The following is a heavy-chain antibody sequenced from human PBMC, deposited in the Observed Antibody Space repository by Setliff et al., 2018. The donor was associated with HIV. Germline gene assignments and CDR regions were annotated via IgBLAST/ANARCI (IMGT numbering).Heavy chain of an antibody. CDR2: IRYDGSNE. Sequence: PGGSLRLSCAASGFNFNDYGMHWVRQAPGKGLEWVAFIRYDGSNEHYADSVKGRFTISRDNSKNTLALQMTSLGVEDTAAYYCAKDYFSGYDFRYFFDYWGQGALVTVSS. CDR1: GFNFNDYG. J-gene: IGHJ4*02. D-gene: IGHD5-12*01. V-gene: IGHV3-30*02. CDR3: AKDYFSGYDFRYFFDY.